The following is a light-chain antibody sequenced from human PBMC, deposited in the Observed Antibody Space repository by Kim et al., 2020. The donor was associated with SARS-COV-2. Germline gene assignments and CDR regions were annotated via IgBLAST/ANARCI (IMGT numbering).Light chain of an antibody. Sequence: DIQMTQSPSSLSASVGDRVTIACRASQSIGTRLNWYQQRPGKAPKLLIYAASSLQSGVPSRFSGSGSGTDFTFTISSLQPEDFATYYCQKSDSAPWLTFGGGTKVDIK. CDR3: QKSDSAPWLT. CDR1: QSIGTR. V-gene: IGKV1-39*01. J-gene: IGKJ4*01. CDR2: AAS.